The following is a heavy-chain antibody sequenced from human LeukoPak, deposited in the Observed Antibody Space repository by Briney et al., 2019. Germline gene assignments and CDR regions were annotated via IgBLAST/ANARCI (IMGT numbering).Heavy chain of an antibody. Sequence: ASVKVSCKASEYTFTGYFIHWVRQAPGQGLEWMGWINPNTGGTSYAQKFQGRVTMTRDTSISTAFMELSRLRYDDTAVYYCARDLLSCSGGRCDSDYWGQGTLVTVSS. J-gene: IGHJ4*02. CDR3: ARDLLSCSGGRCDSDY. V-gene: IGHV1-2*02. D-gene: IGHD2-15*01. CDR2: INPNTGGT. CDR1: EYTFTGYF.